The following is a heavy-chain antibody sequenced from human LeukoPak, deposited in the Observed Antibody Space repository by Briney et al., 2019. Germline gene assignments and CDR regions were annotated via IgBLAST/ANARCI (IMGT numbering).Heavy chain of an antibody. V-gene: IGHV1-46*01. CDR2: INPSGGST. CDR3: AREGTLAAAGTSDAFDI. Sequence: GASVKVSCKASGYTFTSYYMHWVRQAPGQGLEWMGIINPSGGSTSYAQKFQGRVTMTRDTSTSTVYMELSSLRSEDTAVYYCAREGTLAAAGTSDAFDIWGQGTMVTVSS. J-gene: IGHJ3*02. D-gene: IGHD6-13*01. CDR1: GYTFTSYY.